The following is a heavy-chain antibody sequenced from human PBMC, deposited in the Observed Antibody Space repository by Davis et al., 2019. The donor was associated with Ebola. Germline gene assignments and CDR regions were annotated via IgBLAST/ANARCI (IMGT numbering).Heavy chain of an antibody. CDR2: TYYSSKWHN. V-gene: IGHV6-1*01. J-gene: IGHJ5*02. CDR1: GDSLPTAG. D-gene: IGHD5-12*01. CDR3: TRGWLRGWFDP. Sequence: HSQTLSLTCAISGDSLPTAGCYWTRHSPSRGLKWRGRTYYSSKWHNDYALSVKSRITINPDPSKNQFSLQLNSVTPEDTAVYYCTRGWLRGWFDPWGKGTRVTVSS.